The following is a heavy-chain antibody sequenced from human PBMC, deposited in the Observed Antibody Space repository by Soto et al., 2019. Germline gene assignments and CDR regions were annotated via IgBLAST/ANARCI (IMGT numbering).Heavy chain of an antibody. V-gene: IGHV3-66*01. J-gene: IGHJ4*02. CDR2: INSAGHGGNT. CDR3: ARSSGDYIGSREFDY. CDR1: GFTASSNY. D-gene: IGHD7-27*01. Sequence: EVQLVESGGGMVQPGESLRLSCAASGFTASSNYMNWVRQAPGKGLEWVALINSAGHGGNTHYADSVEGRFNISRDNSKNTLYLQMSSRRGDDTAVYYWARSSGDYIGSREFDYWGQGTLVTVSS.